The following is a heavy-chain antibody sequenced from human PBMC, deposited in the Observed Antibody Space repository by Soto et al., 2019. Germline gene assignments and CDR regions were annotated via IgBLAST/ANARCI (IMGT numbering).Heavy chain of an antibody. V-gene: IGHV4-4*07. CDR3: VASLAASGLNWLDP. CDR2: IFANGHT. D-gene: IGHD6-13*01. CDR1: GGSISSNY. Sequence: SSETLSLTCTVSGGSISSNYWNWVRQPPGKGLEWIGLIFANGHTDYNPSLKSRVTMSVDASKNQFSLRLTSMTAADTAVYYCVASLAASGLNWLDPWGRGTLVTVSS. J-gene: IGHJ5*02.